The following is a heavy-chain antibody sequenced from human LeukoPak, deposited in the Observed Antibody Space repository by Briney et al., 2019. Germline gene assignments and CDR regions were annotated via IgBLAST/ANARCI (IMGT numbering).Heavy chain of an antibody. D-gene: IGHD3-10*01. Sequence: ASVKVSCKASGGTFSSYAISWVRQAPGQGLEWMGGIIPIFGTANYAQKFQGRVTITADESTSTAYMELGSLRSEDTAVYYCARGYSQVRVYFDYWGQGTLVTVSS. CDR2: IIPIFGTA. V-gene: IGHV1-69*13. CDR1: GGTFSSYA. J-gene: IGHJ4*02. CDR3: ARGYSQVRVYFDY.